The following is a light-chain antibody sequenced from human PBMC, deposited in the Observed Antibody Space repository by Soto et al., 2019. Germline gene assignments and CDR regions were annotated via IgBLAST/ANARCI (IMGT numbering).Light chain of an antibody. Sequence: EIVLTQSPATPSLSPGERATLSCRASQSVSSYLAWYQQKPGQAPRLLIYDASNRATGIQARFSGCGSGTDFTLTISSLEPEDFADYYCQQRSNWPLYTFGQGTKLEIK. CDR1: QSVSSY. J-gene: IGKJ2*01. CDR3: QQRSNWPLYT. CDR2: DAS. V-gene: IGKV3-11*01.